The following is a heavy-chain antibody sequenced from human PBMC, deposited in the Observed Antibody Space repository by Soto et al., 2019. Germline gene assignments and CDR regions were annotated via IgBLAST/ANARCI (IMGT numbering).Heavy chain of an antibody. CDR2: INPSGGST. V-gene: IGHV1-46*01. CDR1: GYTFTSYY. J-gene: IGHJ4*02. Sequence: QVQLVQSGAEVKKPGASVKVSCKASGYTFTSYYMHWVRQAPGQGLEWMGIINPSGGSTSYAQKFQGRVTMTRDTSTRTVYMELSSLRSEDTAVYYCAREQLLTVTTRGWDFDYWGQGTLVTVSS. CDR3: AREQLLTVTTRGWDFDY. D-gene: IGHD4-17*01.